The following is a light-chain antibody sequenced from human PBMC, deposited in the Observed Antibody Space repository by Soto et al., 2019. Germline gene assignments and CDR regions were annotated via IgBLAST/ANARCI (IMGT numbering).Light chain of an antibody. V-gene: IGLV2-8*01. Sequence: QSALTQPPSASWSPGQSVTISCTVTSSDVGGSKYVSWYQQHPGKAPKLIIYEVSERPSGVPDRFSGSKSGTSAPLAITGLQAEDEADYYCQSYDNSLSVYVFGTGTKVTVL. CDR2: EVS. CDR1: SSDVGGSKY. CDR3: QSYDNSLSVYV. J-gene: IGLJ1*01.